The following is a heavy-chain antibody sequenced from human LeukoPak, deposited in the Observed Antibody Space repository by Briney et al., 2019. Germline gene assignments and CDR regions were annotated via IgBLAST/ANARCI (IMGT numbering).Heavy chain of an antibody. CDR3: ARQLGYCSSTSCYADKVDY. Sequence: PSETLSLTCTVSGGSISSYYWSWIRQPPGKGLEWIGYIYYSGSTNYSPSLKSRVTISVDTSKNQFSLKLSSVTAADTAVYYCARQLGYCSSTSCYADKVDYWGQGTLVTVSS. D-gene: IGHD2-2*01. CDR1: GGSISSYY. V-gene: IGHV4-59*08. CDR2: IYYSGST. J-gene: IGHJ4*02.